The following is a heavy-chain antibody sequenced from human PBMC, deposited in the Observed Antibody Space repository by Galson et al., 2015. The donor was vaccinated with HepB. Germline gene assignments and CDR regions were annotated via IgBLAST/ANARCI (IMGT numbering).Heavy chain of an antibody. CDR3: AREDSSGWYSL. CDR2: IIPFLGIT. Sequence: SVKVSCKASGYTFSSYAISWVRQAPGQGLEWMGWIIPFLGITNYAQKFQGRVTITADKSTSTAYMELSSLRSEDTAVYYCAREDSSGWYSLGGQGTLVTVSS. D-gene: IGHD6-19*01. V-gene: IGHV1-69*10. CDR1: GYTFSSYA. J-gene: IGHJ4*02.